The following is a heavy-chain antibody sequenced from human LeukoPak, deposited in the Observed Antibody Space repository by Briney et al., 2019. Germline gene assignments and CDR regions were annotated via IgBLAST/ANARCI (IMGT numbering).Heavy chain of an antibody. D-gene: IGHD6-19*01. V-gene: IGHV4-59*01. CDR2: TYSDGST. J-gene: IGHJ5*02. Sequence: SETLSLTCTVSGGSLSGFYWSWIRQSPRLGLEWIGLTYSDGSTMYNPSLTSRVTISVDTSKNQISLRLTSVTASDTAIYYCARDVVAVPGSDNWFDPWGQGTLVTVSS. CDR3: ARDVVAVPGSDNWFDP. CDR1: GGSLSGFY.